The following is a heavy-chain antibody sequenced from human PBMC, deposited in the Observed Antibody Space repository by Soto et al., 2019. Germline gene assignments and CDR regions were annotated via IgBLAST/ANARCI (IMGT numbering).Heavy chain of an antibody. CDR3: ARDWGGGYQLAYNWFDP. J-gene: IGHJ5*02. V-gene: IGHV1-18*01. CDR1: GYTFTSYG. Sequence: QVQLVQSGAEVKKPGASVKVSCKASGYTFTSYGISWVRQAPGQGLEWMGWISAYNGNTNYAQKLQGRVTMTTDTSTSTAYMELRSLRSDVTAVYYCARDWGGGYQLAYNWFDPWGQGTLVTVSS. D-gene: IGHD2-2*01. CDR2: ISAYNGNT.